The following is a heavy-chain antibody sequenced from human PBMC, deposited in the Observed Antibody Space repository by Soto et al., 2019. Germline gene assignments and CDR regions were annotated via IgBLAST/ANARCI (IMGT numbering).Heavy chain of an antibody. CDR2: INYIGST. J-gene: IGHJ4*02. V-gene: IGHV4-39*01. CDR1: DGSISSSSYF. D-gene: IGHD3-10*01. Sequence: SETLSLTCTVPDGSISSSSYFWGWIHQPPGKGLAWIGSINYIGSTYYNLSLKSRVTIYVDTSKNQFSLMLTSVTAADTPVYNCARNRDGMVRGVTEFDYWGQRTLVTVSS. CDR3: ARNRDGMVRGVTEFDY.